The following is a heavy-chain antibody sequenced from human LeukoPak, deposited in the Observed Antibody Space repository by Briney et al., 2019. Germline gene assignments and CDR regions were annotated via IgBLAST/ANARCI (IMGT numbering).Heavy chain of an antibody. D-gene: IGHD1-26*01. J-gene: IGHJ4*02. CDR3: ARRLGATQPYFDF. CDR2: IFPGDSET. CDR1: EYSFATYW. V-gene: IGHV5-51*01. Sequence: GESLKISCKGSEYSFATYWIGWVRQMPGQGLEWMGIIFPGDSETRYSPSFQGQVTISADKSISTAYLQWSGLKASDTAMYYCARRLGATQPYFDFWGQGALVTVSS.